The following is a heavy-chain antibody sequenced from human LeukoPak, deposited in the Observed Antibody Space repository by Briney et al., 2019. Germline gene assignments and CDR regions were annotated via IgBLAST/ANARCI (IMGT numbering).Heavy chain of an antibody. CDR3: ARRGSGRNWFDP. V-gene: IGHV4-39*01. D-gene: IGHD1-1*01. CDR1: GGSISSSSYY. CDR2: INYSGST. Sequence: PSETLSLTCTVSGGSISSSSYYWGWIRQPPGEGPEWIGSINYSGSTYYNPSLKSRVTISVDASKNQFSLQLYSLTAADTAVYYCARRGSGRNWFDPWGQGTLVTVSS. J-gene: IGHJ5*02.